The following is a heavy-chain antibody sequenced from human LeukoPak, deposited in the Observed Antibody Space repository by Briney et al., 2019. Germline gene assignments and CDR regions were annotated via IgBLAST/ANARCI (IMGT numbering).Heavy chain of an antibody. CDR1: GFTFSSYA. J-gene: IGHJ4*02. CDR2: ISYDGSNK. V-gene: IGHV3-30-3*01. Sequence: GGSLRLSCAASGFTFSSYAMHWVRQAPGKGLEWVAVISYDGSNKYYADSVKGRFTISRDNSKNTLYLQMNSLRAEDTAVYYCARVPNVKAVAGFDYWGQGTLVTVSS. D-gene: IGHD6-19*01. CDR3: ARVPNVKAVAGFDY.